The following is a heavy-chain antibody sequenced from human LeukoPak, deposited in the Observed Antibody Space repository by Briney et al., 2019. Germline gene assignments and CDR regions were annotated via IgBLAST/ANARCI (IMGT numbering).Heavy chain of an antibody. V-gene: IGHV6-1*01. CDR1: GDSLSSNSAT. CDR3: ARVGGHSGTYYDGFDI. Sequence: SQTLSLTCALSGDSLSSNSATWDWVRQSPSRGLEWLGRTYSRSKWYNEYAVSVRSRITINPDTSKNQFSLQLNSVTPEDTAVYYCARVGGHSGTYYDGFDIWGQGTMVTVSS. D-gene: IGHD1-26*01. J-gene: IGHJ3*02. CDR2: TYSRSKWYN.